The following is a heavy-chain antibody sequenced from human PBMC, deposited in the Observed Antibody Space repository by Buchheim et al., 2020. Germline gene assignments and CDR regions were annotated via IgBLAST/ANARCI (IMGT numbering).Heavy chain of an antibody. V-gene: IGHV4-31*03. Sequence: QVQLQESGPGLVKPSQTLSLTCTVSGGSISSGGYYWSWIRQHPGKGLEWIGYIYYSGSTYYNPSLKSRVTISVDTSKNQFSLKLSSVTAADTAVYYCATVVRELSRLGGERTPNNWFDPWGQGTL. J-gene: IGHJ5*02. CDR1: GGSISSGGYY. D-gene: IGHD1-26*01. CDR2: IYYSGST. CDR3: ATVVRELSRLGGERTPNNWFDP.